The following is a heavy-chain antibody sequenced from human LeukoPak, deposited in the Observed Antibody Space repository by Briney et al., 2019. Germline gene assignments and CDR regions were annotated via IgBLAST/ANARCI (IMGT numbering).Heavy chain of an antibody. Sequence: GGSLRLSCAASGFTFSSYAMHWVRQAPGKGLEWVAVISYDGSNKYYADSVKGRFTISRDNSKNTLDLQMNSLRAEDTAVYYCAREEYYDILTGLDYWGQGTLVTVSS. CDR2: ISYDGSNK. CDR3: AREEYYDILTGLDY. V-gene: IGHV3-30-3*01. CDR1: GFTFSSYA. J-gene: IGHJ4*02. D-gene: IGHD3-9*01.